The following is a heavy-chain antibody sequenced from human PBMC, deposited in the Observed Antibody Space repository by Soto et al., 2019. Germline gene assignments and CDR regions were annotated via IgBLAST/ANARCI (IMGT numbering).Heavy chain of an antibody. D-gene: IGHD2-15*01. J-gene: IGHJ4*02. V-gene: IGHV4-34*01. Sequence: QVQLQQWGAGLLKPSETLSLTCAVYGGSFSGYYWSWIRQPPGKGLEWIGEINHSGSTNYNPSLKSRVTISVDTSKNQFSLKLSSVTAADTAVYYCARAYCSGGSCRTDFDYWGQGSLVTVSS. CDR1: GGSFSGYY. CDR3: ARAYCSGGSCRTDFDY. CDR2: INHSGST.